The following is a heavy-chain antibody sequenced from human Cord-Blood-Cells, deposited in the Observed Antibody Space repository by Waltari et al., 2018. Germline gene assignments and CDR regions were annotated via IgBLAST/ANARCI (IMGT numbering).Heavy chain of an antibody. Sequence: EVQLVESGGGLVKPGGSLRLSCAASGFTFSSYSMNWVRQAPGKGLEWCSSISSSSSYRYYADSVKGRFTISRDNAKNSLYLQMNSLRAEDTAVYYCARASRGDYFDYWGQGTLVTVSS. D-gene: IGHD4-17*01. CDR1: GFTFSSYS. CDR2: ISSSSSYR. CDR3: ARASRGDYFDY. V-gene: IGHV3-21*01. J-gene: IGHJ4*02.